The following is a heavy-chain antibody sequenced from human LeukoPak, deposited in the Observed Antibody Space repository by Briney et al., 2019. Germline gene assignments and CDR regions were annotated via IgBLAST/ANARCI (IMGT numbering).Heavy chain of an antibody. D-gene: IGHD5-18*01. CDR1: GFTFSSYG. Sequence: GRSLRLSCAASGFTFSSYGMHWVRQAPGNGLEWVAVIWYDGSNKYYADSVKGRFTISRDNSKNTLYLQMNSLRAEDTAVYYCARDPGYSYGIPFDYWGQGTLVTVSS. V-gene: IGHV3-33*01. CDR2: IWYDGSNK. CDR3: ARDPGYSYGIPFDY. J-gene: IGHJ4*02.